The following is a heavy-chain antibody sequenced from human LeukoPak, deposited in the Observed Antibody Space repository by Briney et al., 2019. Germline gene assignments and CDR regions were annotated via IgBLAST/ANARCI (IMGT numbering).Heavy chain of an antibody. V-gene: IGHV3-7*01. CDR1: GFSFTGYW. CDR2: LHPDGSDR. D-gene: IGHD5-12*01. CDR3: ARGGYSFDY. Sequence: GGSLRLSCAASGFSFTGYWMTWVRQAPGKGLEWVARLHPDGSDRNYVGSVEGRFTVFGDNAKSSLFLQMHSLRVEDTAVYYCARGGYSFDYLGQGTLVTVSS. J-gene: IGHJ4*02.